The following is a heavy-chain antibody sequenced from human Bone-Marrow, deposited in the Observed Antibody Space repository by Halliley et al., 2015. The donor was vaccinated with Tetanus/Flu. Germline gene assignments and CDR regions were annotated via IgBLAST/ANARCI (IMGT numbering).Heavy chain of an antibody. CDR1: GASISSGGYY. J-gene: IGHJ4*02. D-gene: IGHD3-10*01. V-gene: IGHV4-31*03. CDR2: IYKSGST. CDR3: ARSLYYYGSGSYSDY. Sequence: TLSLTCTVSGASISSGGYYWSWIRQHPGKGLESIGYIYKSGSTYYNPSLKSRVIISVDTSRNQLSLKLSSVTAADTAVYYCARSLYYYGSGSYSDYWGQGTLVTVSS.